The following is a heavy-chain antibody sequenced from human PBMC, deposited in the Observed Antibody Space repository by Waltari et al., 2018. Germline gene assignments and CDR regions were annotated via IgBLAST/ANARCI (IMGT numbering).Heavy chain of an antibody. D-gene: IGHD3-16*01. J-gene: IGHJ4*02. CDR1: GFTFSSYA. Sequence: EVQLLESGGGLVQPGGSLRLSCAASGFTFSSYAMSWVRQAPGKGLEWVSGIYSGGICTSYADSVKGRFTISRDISKNTLYLQMNSLGAEDTALYYGAKGGGGIIRYWGQGTLVTVSS. CDR3: AKGGGGIIRY. CDR2: IYSGGICT. V-gene: IGHV3-23*03.